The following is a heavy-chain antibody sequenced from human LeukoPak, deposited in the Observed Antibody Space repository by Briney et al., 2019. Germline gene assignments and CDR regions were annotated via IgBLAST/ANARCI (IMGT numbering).Heavy chain of an antibody. CDR3: ARDGPSSSWYDY. D-gene: IGHD6-13*01. Sequence: SGGSLRLSCAASGFIFNSYWMSWVRQAPGKGLEWVANIKEDGSEKYYVGSVKGRFTISRDNAKNSLYLQMNSLRAEDTAVYYCARDGPSSSWYDYWGPGTLVTVSS. CDR2: IKEDGSEK. CDR1: GFIFNSYW. V-gene: IGHV3-7*01. J-gene: IGHJ4*02.